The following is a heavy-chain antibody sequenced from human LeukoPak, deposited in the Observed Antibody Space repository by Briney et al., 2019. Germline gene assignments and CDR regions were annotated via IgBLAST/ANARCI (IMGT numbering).Heavy chain of an antibody. CDR3: AKDPVYSYGLYYFDY. CDR2: IRCDGSNK. Sequence: PGGSLRLSCAASGFTFSSYGMHWVRQAPGKGLEWVAFIRCDGSNKYYADSVKGRFTISRDNSKNTLYLQMNSLRAEDTAVYYCAKDPVYSYGLYYFDYWGQGTLVTVSS. V-gene: IGHV3-30*02. J-gene: IGHJ4*02. CDR1: GFTFSSYG. D-gene: IGHD5-18*01.